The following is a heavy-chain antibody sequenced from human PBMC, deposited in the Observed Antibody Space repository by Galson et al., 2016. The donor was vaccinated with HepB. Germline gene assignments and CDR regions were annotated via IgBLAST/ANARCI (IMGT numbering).Heavy chain of an antibody. V-gene: IGHV4-39*01. Sequence: SETLSLTCTVSGGSISSSSYYWGWIRQPPGKGLEWIGSIYHSGSTYYNPSLKSRVTISVDTSKNQFSLKLSSVTAADTAVYYCARHLKIQLWLRGNWFDPWGQGTLVTVSS. CDR2: IYHSGST. J-gene: IGHJ5*02. D-gene: IGHD5-18*01. CDR1: GGSISSSSYY. CDR3: ARHLKIQLWLRGNWFDP.